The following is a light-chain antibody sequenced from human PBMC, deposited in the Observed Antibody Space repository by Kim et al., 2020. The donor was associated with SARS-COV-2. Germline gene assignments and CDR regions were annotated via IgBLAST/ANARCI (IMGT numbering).Light chain of an antibody. V-gene: IGLV3-19*01. Sequence: SSELTQDPAVSVALGQTVRITCQGDSLRSYYASWYQQKPGQAPVLVIYGKNNRPSGIPDRFSGSSPGNTASLTIPGAQAEDEADYYCNSRDSSGNHPVVF. CDR2: GKN. CDR3: NSRDSSGNHPVV. CDR1: SLRSYY. J-gene: IGLJ2*01.